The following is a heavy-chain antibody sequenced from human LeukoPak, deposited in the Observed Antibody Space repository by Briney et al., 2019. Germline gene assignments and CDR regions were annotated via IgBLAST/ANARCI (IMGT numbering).Heavy chain of an antibody. J-gene: IGHJ4*02. V-gene: IGHV4-4*07. D-gene: IGHD2-21*02. Sequence: AETLSLTCTASGCTISSYYWSWIRQPAGKGLEWIGRTNSSGSTNYNPSLQSRVTILVDTSTSRFSLNLTSVTAADAAVYYCARGYCGGDRYSGSKYYFHYWGQPTLVTVSS. CDR1: GCTISSYY. CDR3: ARGYCGGDRYSGSKYYFHY. CDR2: TNSSGST.